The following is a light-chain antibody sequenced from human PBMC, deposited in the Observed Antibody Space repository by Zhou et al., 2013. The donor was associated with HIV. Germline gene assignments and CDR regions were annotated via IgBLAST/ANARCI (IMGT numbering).Light chain of an antibody. J-gene: IGKJ2*01. Sequence: EIVLTQSPGTLSLSPGERATLSCRASQSVSSSYLAWYQQKPGQAPRLLIYGASIRATGIPDRFSGSGSGTDFTLAIGRLEPEDFAVYYCQHYDDSSGYTFGQGTRLEIK. CDR1: QSVSSSY. V-gene: IGKV3-20*01. CDR3: QHYDDSSGYT. CDR2: GAS.